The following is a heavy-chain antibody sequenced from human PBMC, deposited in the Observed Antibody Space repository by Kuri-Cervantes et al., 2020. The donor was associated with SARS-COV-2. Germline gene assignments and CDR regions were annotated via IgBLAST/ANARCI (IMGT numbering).Heavy chain of an antibody. CDR1: GGSISSGGYY. D-gene: IGHD1-14*01. CDR2: IYHSGST. V-gene: IGHV4-30-2*01. CDR3: ARVWYYYMDV. J-gene: IGHJ6*03. Sequence: SETLSLTCTVSGGSISSGGYYWSWIRRPPGKGLEWIGYIYHSGSTYYNPSLKSRVTISVDRSKNQFSLKLSSVTAADTAVYYCARVWYYYMDVWGKGTTVTVSS.